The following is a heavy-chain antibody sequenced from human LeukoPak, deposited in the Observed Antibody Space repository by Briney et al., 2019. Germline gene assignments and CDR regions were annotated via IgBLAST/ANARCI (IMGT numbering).Heavy chain of an antibody. V-gene: IGHV4-59*08. CDR1: GGSISSYY. CDR3: ARVGYSYGPVWYFDL. D-gene: IGHD5-18*01. Sequence: PSETLSLTCTVSGGSISSYYWSWIRPPPGKGLEWIGYIYYSGSTNYNPSLKSRVTISVDTSKNQFPLKLSSVTAADTAVYYCARVGYSYGPVWYFDLWGRGTLVTVSS. CDR2: IYYSGST. J-gene: IGHJ2*01.